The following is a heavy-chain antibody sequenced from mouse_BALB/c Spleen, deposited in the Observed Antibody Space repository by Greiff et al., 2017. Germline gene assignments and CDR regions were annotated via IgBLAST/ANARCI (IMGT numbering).Heavy chain of an antibody. V-gene: IGHV5-4*02. CDR1: GFTFSDYY. D-gene: IGHD2-3*01. CDR2: ISDGGSYT. J-gene: IGHJ4*01. Sequence: EVMLVESGGGLVKPGGSLKLSCAASGFTFSDYYMYWVRQTPEKRLEWVATISDGGSYTYYPDSVKGRFTISRDNAKNNLYLQMSSLKSEDTAMYYCARGRGHDGYYVYAMDYWGQGTSVTVSS. CDR3: ARGRGHDGYYVYAMDY.